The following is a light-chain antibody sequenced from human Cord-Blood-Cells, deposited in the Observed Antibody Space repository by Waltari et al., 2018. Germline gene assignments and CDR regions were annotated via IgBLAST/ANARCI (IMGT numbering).Light chain of an antibody. J-gene: IGKJ4*01. Sequence: DIVMTQSPDYLAVSLGERATINCKSSQSVLYRSNNKNYLAWYQQKPGQPPKLLIYWASTRESGVPDRVSGSGSGTDFTLTISSLQAEDVAVYYCQQYYSTPLTFGGGTKVEIK. CDR1: QSVLYRSNNKNY. CDR3: QQYYSTPLT. V-gene: IGKV4-1*01. CDR2: WAS.